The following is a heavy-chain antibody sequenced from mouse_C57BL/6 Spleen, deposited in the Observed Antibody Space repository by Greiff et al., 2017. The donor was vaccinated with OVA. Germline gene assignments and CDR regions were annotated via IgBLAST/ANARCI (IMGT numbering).Heavy chain of an antibody. Sequence: EVKLVESGGGLVKPGGSLKLSCAASGFTFSDYGMHWVRQAPEKGLEWVAYISSGSSTIYYADTVKGRFTISRDNAKNTLFLQMTSLRSEDTAMYYCASGGQLRLRFAYWGQGTLVTVSA. CDR1: GFTFSDYG. CDR3: ASGGQLRLRFAY. D-gene: IGHD3-2*02. V-gene: IGHV5-17*01. J-gene: IGHJ3*01. CDR2: ISSGSSTI.